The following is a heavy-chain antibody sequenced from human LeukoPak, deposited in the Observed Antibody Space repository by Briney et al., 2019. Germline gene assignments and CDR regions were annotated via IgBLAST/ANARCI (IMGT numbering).Heavy chain of an antibody. D-gene: IGHD4-11*01. J-gene: IGHJ6*04. CDR2: INHSGST. CDR3: ARVRLQGRQV. V-gene: IGHV4-34*01. CDR1: GGSFSGYY. Sequence: SETMSLTCAVYGGSFSGYYWSWIRQPPGKGLEWMGEINHSGSTNYNPSLKSRVTISVDTSKNQFSLKLSAVTAADTAVYYCARVRLQGRQVWGKGTTGTLSS.